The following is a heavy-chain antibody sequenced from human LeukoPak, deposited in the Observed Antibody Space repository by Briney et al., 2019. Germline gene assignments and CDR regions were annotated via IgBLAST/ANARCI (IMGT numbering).Heavy chain of an antibody. J-gene: IGHJ6*02. D-gene: IGHD2-15*01. Sequence: SETLSLTCAVYGGSFSGYYWSWIRQPPGKGLEWIGEINHSGSTNYNPSLKSRVTISVDTSKNQFSLKLSSVTAADTAVYYCARGRYCSGGSCYRPYYYGMDVWGQGTTVTVSS. CDR2: INHSGST. V-gene: IGHV4-34*01. CDR3: ARGRYCSGGSCYRPYYYGMDV. CDR1: GGSFSGYY.